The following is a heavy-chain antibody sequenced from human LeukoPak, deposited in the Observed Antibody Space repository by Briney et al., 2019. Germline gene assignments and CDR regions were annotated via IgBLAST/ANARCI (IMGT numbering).Heavy chain of an antibody. CDR2: IYYSGST. Sequence: SETLSLTCTVSGGSISSYYWSWIRQPPGKGLEWIGYIYYSGSTNYNPSLKSRVTISVDTSKNQFSLKLSSVTAADTAVYYCARDQVAAAGGLHYFDYWGQGTLVTVSS. CDR1: GGSISSYY. D-gene: IGHD6-13*01. V-gene: IGHV4-59*12. CDR3: ARDQVAAAGGLHYFDY. J-gene: IGHJ4*02.